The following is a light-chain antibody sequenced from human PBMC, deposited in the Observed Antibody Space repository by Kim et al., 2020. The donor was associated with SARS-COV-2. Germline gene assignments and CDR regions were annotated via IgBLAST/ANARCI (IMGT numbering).Light chain of an antibody. CDR2: AAS. CDR1: QGISNY. V-gene: IGKV1-27*01. Sequence: ASVGDIVTLTCRASQGISNYLAWYQQKPGKVPKLLIYAASALRSGVPSRFSGSGSGTDFTLTITSLQPEDVAVYYCQQCKGAPWTFGHGTKVDIK. J-gene: IGKJ1*01. CDR3: QQCKGAPWT.